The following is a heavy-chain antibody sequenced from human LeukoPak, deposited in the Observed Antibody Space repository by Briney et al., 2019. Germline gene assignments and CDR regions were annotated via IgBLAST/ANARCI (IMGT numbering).Heavy chain of an antibody. D-gene: IGHD2-21*01. CDR1: GFPFDDFT. V-gene: IGHV3-43*01. J-gene: IGHJ3*01. CDR2: ISWDSSST. CDR3: AKDGRQGAYDV. Sequence: GGSLRLSCVASGFPFDDFTMHWVRQRPGKGLEWVSLISWDSSSTYFTDSVKGRFTISRDNTKNTLYLQMNSLTTEDTAFYYCAKDGRQGAYDVWGQGTLVTVS.